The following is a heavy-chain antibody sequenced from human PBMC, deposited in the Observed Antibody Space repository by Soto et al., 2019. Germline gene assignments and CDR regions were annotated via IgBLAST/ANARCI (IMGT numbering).Heavy chain of an antibody. CDR2: IYYSGST. Sequence: PGKGLEWIGSIYYSGSTYYNPSLKSRVTISVDTAKNQFSLKLSSVTAADTAVYYFFFFQAEDGIRDPCTVSAFLLNRSSDL. CDR3: FFFQAEDGIRDPCTVSAFLLNRSSDL. V-gene: IGHV4-39*01. J-gene: IGHJ2*01. D-gene: IGHD2-15*01.